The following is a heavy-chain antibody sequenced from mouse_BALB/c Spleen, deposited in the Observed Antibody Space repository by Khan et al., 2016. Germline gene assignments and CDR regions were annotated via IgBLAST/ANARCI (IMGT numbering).Heavy chain of an antibody. V-gene: IGHV2-6-1*01. CDR1: GFSLTSYG. J-gene: IGHJ4*01. D-gene: IGHD1-1*01. CDR3: ARHYYGSSYAMDY. CDR2: IWSDGST. Sequence: QVQLKESGPGLVAPSQSLSITCTISGFSLTSYGVHWVRQPPGKGLEWLVVIWSDGSTTYNSALKSRLSISKDNSKSQGFLKMNSLQTDDTAMYYCARHYYGSSYAMDYWGQGTSVTVSS.